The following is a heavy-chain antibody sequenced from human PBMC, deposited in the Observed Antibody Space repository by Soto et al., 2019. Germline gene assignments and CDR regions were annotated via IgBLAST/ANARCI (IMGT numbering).Heavy chain of an antibody. V-gene: IGHV1-24*01. J-gene: IGHJ3*02. D-gene: IGHD3-22*01. CDR2: FDPEHGLI. Sequence: ASVKVSCKVSGYTLTELSIHWVRQAPGKGLEWMGGFDPEHGLIVYAQKFQGRVSMTEDTSTNTAYMDLSSLSSEDTAVYYCARAETYYYDSSGLPAFDIWGQGTMVTVSS. CDR1: GYTLTELS. CDR3: ARAETYYYDSSGLPAFDI.